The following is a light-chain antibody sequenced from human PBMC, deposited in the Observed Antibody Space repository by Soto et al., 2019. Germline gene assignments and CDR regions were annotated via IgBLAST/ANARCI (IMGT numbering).Light chain of an antibody. CDR1: QGISSY. CDR3: QQRSNWPPWT. Sequence: IVLTQSPATLSLSPGERATLSCRASQGISSYLAWYQQKPGQAPRLLIYDASNRATGIPARFSGSGSGTDFTLTISSLEPEDFAVYYCQQRSNWPPWTFGQGTKV. J-gene: IGKJ1*01. CDR2: DAS. V-gene: IGKV3-11*01.